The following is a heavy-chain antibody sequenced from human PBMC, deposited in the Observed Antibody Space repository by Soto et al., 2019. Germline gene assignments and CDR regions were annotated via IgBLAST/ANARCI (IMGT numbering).Heavy chain of an antibody. CDR1: GDSVSSSSAT. D-gene: IGHD5-18*01. CDR2: TYYRSKWYN. J-gene: IGHJ6*02. Sequence: QTLSLTCAISGDSVSSSSATWNWLRQSPSRGLEWLGRTYYRSKWYNDYAVSVRSRITINPDTSKNQFSLHMNSMTPEDTAVYYCVRTAYRIRHPIWGQGTTVPVAS. V-gene: IGHV6-1*01. CDR3: VRTAYRIRHPI.